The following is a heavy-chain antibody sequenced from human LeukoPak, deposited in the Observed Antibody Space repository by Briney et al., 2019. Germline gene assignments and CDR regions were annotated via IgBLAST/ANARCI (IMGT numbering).Heavy chain of an antibody. CDR2: ISYDGSNK. V-gene: IGHV3-30*18. Sequence: GGSLRLSCAASGFTFSSYGMHWVRQAPGKGLEWVAVISYDGSNKYYADSVKGRFTISRDNSKNTLYLQMNSLRAEDTAVYYCAKDHAHYYGSWSYFDYWGQGTLVTVSS. CDR1: GFTFSSYG. D-gene: IGHD3-10*01. CDR3: AKDHAHYYGSWSYFDY. J-gene: IGHJ4*02.